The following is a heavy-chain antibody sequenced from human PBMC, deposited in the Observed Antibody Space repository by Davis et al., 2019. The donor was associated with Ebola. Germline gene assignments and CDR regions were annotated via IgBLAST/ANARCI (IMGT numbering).Heavy chain of an antibody. CDR3: ARDAGYSGYDDGLGY. Sequence: PGGSLRLSCAASGFTFSSYAMSWVRQAPGKGLEWVANIKQDGSEKYYVDSVKGRFTISRDNAKNSLYLQMNSLRAEDTAVYYCARDAGYSGYDDGLGYWGQGTLVTVSS. D-gene: IGHD5-12*01. CDR2: IKQDGSEK. CDR1: GFTFSSYA. V-gene: IGHV3-7*01. J-gene: IGHJ4*02.